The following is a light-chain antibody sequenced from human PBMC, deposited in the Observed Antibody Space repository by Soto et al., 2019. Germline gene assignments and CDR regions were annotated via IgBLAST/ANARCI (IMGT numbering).Light chain of an antibody. CDR3: HSYDSSLRGVV. J-gene: IGLJ3*02. CDR2: DND. CDR1: RSNIGAGYD. Sequence: QSVLTQPPSESGAPGQRVTISCTGSRSNIGAGYDVHWYQLFPGRAPKLLIYDNDNRPSGVPDRFSGSKSGTSASLVISGLQAEDEADYFCHSYDSSLRGVVFGGGTKLTVL. V-gene: IGLV1-40*01.